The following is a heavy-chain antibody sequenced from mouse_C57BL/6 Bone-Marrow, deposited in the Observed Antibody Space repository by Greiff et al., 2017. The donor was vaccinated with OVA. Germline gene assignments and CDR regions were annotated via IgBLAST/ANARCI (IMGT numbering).Heavy chain of an antibody. V-gene: IGHV1-42*01. CDR1: GYSFTGYY. CDR2: INPSTGGT. Sequence: VQLQQSGPELVKPGASMKISCKASGYSFTGYYMNWVKQSPEKSLEWIGEINPSTGGTTYNQKFKAKATLTVDKSSSTAYMQLKSLTSEDSAVYYGARGGTSPFAYWGQGTLVTVSA. CDR3: ARGGTSPFAY. D-gene: IGHD4-1*01. J-gene: IGHJ3*01.